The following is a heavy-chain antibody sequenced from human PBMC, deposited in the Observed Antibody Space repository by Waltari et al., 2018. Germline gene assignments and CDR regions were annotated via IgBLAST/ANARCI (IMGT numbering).Heavy chain of an antibody. CDR1: GGSISSSY. J-gene: IGHJ6*02. V-gene: IGHV4-59*01. CDR2: IYYSGST. CDR3: ARARTTVTTPYYYGMDV. D-gene: IGHD4-17*01. Sequence: QVQLQESGPGLVKPSETLSLTCTVSGGSISSSYWGWIRQPPGKGLEWIGYIYYSGSTNYNPSLKSRVTISVDTSKNQFSLKLSSVTAADTAVYYCARARTTVTTPYYYGMDVWGQGP.